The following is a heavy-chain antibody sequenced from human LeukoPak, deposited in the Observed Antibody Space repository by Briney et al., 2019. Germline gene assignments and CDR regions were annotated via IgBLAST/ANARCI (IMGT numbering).Heavy chain of an antibody. V-gene: IGHV3-49*04. CDR1: GFTFGDYA. CDR3: TRSRYDGGGYYYYYGMDV. D-gene: IGHD1-1*01. Sequence: GGSLRLSCTASGFTFGDYAMSWVRQAPGKGLEWVGFIRSKAYGGTTEYAASVKGRFTISRDDSKSIAYLQMNSPKTEDTAVYYCTRSRYDGGGYYYYYGMDVWGQGTTVTVSS. J-gene: IGHJ6*02. CDR2: IRSKAYGGTT.